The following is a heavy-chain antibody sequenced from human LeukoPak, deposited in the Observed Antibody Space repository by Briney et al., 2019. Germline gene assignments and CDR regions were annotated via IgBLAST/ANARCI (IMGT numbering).Heavy chain of an antibody. Sequence: ASVKVSCKASGYTFSNYVLSWVRQAPGQGLEWMGRISTNTGNSDYAQKLQGRVTMTTDTSTSTAYMELRSLRSDDTAVYYCARDPPYYDFWGLAFDIWGQGTMVTVSS. D-gene: IGHD3-3*01. CDR2: ISTNTGNS. CDR3: ARDPPYYDFWGLAFDI. V-gene: IGHV1-18*01. CDR1: GYTFSNYV. J-gene: IGHJ3*02.